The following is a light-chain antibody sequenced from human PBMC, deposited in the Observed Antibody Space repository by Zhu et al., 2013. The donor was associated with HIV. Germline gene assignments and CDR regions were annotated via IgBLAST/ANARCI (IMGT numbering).Light chain of an antibody. J-gene: IGKJ4*01. V-gene: IGKV3D-20*01. Sequence: EVVLTQSPATLSVSPGERATLSCRASQSVSSSYLAWYQQKPGQAPRLLIYDASNRATGIPDRFSGSGSGTDFTLTISRLEPEDFAVYYCQQYGSSPSTFGGGTKVEIK. CDR3: QQYGSSPST. CDR2: DAS. CDR1: QSVSSSY.